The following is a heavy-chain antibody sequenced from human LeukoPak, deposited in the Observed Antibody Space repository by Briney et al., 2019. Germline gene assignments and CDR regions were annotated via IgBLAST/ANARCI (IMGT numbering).Heavy chain of an antibody. CDR1: GGSISSYY. J-gene: IGHJ5*02. Sequence: SETLSLTCTVSGGSISSYYWSWIRQPPGKGLEWIGYIYYSGSTNYNPSLKSRVTISVDTSKNQFSLKLSSVTAADTAVYYCAIARRTTVTTLWFDPWGQGTLVTVS. V-gene: IGHV4-59*01. D-gene: IGHD4-17*01. CDR2: IYYSGST. CDR3: AIARRTTVTTLWFDP.